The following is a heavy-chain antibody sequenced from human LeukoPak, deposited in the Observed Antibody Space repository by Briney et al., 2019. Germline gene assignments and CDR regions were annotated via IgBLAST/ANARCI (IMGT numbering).Heavy chain of an antibody. CDR3: ARGGGLDV. V-gene: IGHV3-30*03. Sequence: GGSLRLSCAASGFTFSSSGMHWVRQAPGKGLEWVAVISYDGRSKYYGDSVKGRFTISRDNSKNTLYLQMSNLRAEDTAVYFCARGGGLDVWGQGATVTVSS. J-gene: IGHJ6*02. CDR2: ISYDGRSK. D-gene: IGHD3-16*01. CDR1: GFTFSSSG.